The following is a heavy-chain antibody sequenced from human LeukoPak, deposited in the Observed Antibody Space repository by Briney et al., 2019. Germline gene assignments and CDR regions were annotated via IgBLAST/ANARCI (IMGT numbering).Heavy chain of an antibody. CDR3: AKPSNYYGSATDAFDF. CDR1: GYSISSVYY. V-gene: IGHV4-38-2*01. CDR2: IYHNGNT. D-gene: IGHD3-10*01. J-gene: IGHJ3*01. Sequence: SETLSLTCAVSGYSISSVYYWGWIRQPPRKGLEWIGSIYHNGNTYYNPSLKSRVTISVDTSKNEFSLKLSSVTAAETAVYYCAKPSNYYGSATDAFDFWGQGTMVTVPS.